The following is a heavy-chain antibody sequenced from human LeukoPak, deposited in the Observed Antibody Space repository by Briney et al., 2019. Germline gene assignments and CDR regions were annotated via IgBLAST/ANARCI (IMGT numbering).Heavy chain of an antibody. V-gene: IGHV6-1*01. D-gene: IGHD1-26*01. CDR1: GDSFSSNSAA. CDR3: ARGGSYPLDY. CDR2: TYYRSKWYR. J-gene: IGHJ4*02. Sequence: SQTLSLTCAISGDSFSSNSAAWNWIRQSPSRGLEWLGRTYYRSKWYRGYAVSVKSRITINPDTSKNQFSLQMNSVTPEDTAVYYCARGGSYPLDYWGQGTLVTVSS.